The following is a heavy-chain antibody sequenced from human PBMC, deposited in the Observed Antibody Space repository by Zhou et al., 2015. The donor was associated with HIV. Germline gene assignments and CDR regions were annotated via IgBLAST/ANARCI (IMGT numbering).Heavy chain of an antibody. J-gene: IGHJ2*01. CDR2: IIPIFGTP. Sequence: QVQLVQSGTEVKKPGSSVKVSCKASGGTFSSYVITWVRQVPGQGLEWMGGIIPIFGTPNYAQNFQGRVTITADESTSTAYMELSSLRSEDTAVYYCARGGGVCYTPACYWYFDLWGRGTLVTVSS. CDR3: ARGGGVCYTPACYWYFDL. D-gene: IGHD2-8*02. CDR1: GGTFSSYV. V-gene: IGHV1-69*01.